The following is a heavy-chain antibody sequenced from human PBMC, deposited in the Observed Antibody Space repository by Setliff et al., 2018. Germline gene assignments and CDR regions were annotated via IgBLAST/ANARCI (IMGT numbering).Heavy chain of an antibody. D-gene: IGHD2-21*01. CDR3: ATEKFPGDWGDY. Sequence: ASVKVSCKASGYTFTSYGFSWVRQAPGRGLEWMGWISVYNGKTKYAQKFQGRVTMTTDTSTRTAYMEVTSLRSDDTAVYYCATEKFPGDWGDYWGQGTLVTVS. CDR1: GYTFTSYG. J-gene: IGHJ4*02. V-gene: IGHV1-18*01. CDR2: ISVYNGKT.